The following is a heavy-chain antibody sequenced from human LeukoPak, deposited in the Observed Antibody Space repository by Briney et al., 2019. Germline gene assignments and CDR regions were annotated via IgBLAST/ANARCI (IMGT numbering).Heavy chain of an antibody. CDR3: AREDYGDYPPYYYYGMDV. Sequence: PSETLSLTCTVSGGSISSGDYYWSWIRQHPEKGLEWIGFTFYSGSTYYNPSLKSRATISVDTSKNQFSLKLSSVTAADTAVYYCAREDYGDYPPYYYYGMDVWGQGTTVTVSS. V-gene: IGHV4-31*03. J-gene: IGHJ6*02. CDR1: GGSISSGDYY. D-gene: IGHD4-17*01. CDR2: TFYSGST.